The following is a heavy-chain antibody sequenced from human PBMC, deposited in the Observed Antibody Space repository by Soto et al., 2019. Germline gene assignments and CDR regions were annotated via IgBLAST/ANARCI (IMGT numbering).Heavy chain of an antibody. J-gene: IGHJ4*02. Sequence: QVHLVESGGGVVQPGRSLRLSCAASGFTFSSYAMHWVRQAPGKGLEWVAVISYDGGNRYYADSVKGRFTISRDNSKNTLYLQVNSLRPEDTALYYCARDLGSSYDSWGQGPLVTVSS. CDR2: ISYDGGNR. V-gene: IGHV3-30-3*01. D-gene: IGHD6-13*01. CDR1: GFTFSSYA. CDR3: ARDLGSSYDS.